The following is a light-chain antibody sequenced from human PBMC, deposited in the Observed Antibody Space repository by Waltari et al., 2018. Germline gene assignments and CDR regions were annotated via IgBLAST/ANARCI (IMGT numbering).Light chain of an antibody. CDR1: QRINTW. CDR2: DVS. J-gene: IGKJ2*01. V-gene: IGKV1-5*01. CDR3: QQYYRYYT. Sequence: IQMTQSPSAFSASVGDRVTITCRARQRINTWMAWYQQRPGKAPKVLIYDVSTLESGVPPRFSGSGSGTEFTLAINNLQPEDFATYYCQQYYRYYTFGQGTKLEIK.